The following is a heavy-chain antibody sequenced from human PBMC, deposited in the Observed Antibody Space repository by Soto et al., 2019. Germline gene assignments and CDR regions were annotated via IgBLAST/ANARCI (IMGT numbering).Heavy chain of an antibody. Sequence: PSETLSLTCAVYGGSFSGYYWSWIRQPPGKGLEWIGEINHSGSTNYNPSLKSRVTISVDTSKNQFSLKLSSVTAADTAVYYCARARGPPRLPRNIVVVPAAIQRGVYYFDYWGQGTLVTVSS. CDR3: ARARGPPRLPRNIVVVPAAIQRGVYYFDY. V-gene: IGHV4-34*01. CDR1: GGSFSGYY. J-gene: IGHJ4*02. D-gene: IGHD2-2*01. CDR2: INHSGST.